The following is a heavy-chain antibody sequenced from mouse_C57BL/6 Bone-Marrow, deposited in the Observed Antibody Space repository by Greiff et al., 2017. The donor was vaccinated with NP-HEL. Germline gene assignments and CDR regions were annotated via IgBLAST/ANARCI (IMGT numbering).Heavy chain of an antibody. J-gene: IGHJ2*01. D-gene: IGHD3-1*01. Sequence: QVQLQQPGAELVKPGASVKMSCKASGYTFTSYWITWVKQRPGQGLEWIGDIYPGSGSTNYNEKFKSKATLPVDKSSSTAYMQLSSLTSEDSAVDSCANKGLYAYYWGQGTTLTVSS. CDR2: IYPGSGST. V-gene: IGHV1-55*01. CDR3: ANKGLYAYY. CDR1: GYTFTSYW.